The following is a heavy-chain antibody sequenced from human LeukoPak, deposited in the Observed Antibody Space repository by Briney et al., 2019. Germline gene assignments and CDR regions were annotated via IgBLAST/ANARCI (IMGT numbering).Heavy chain of an antibody. Sequence: ASVTVSCTASGYTLTGYYMHWVRQAPGQGLEWMGWINPNSGGTNYAQKFQGWVTMTRDTSISTAYMELSRLRSDDTAVYYCARGFPPPRDYYYYYGMDVWGQGTTVTVSS. V-gene: IGHV1-2*04. CDR3: ARGFPPPRDYYYYYGMDV. CDR1: GYTLTGYY. CDR2: INPNSGGT. D-gene: IGHD2/OR15-2a*01. J-gene: IGHJ6*02.